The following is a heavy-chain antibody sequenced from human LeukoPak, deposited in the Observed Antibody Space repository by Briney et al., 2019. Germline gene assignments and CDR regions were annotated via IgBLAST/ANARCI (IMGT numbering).Heavy chain of an antibody. V-gene: IGHV3-48*01. CDR3: ARKMLQRGYYYGMDV. D-gene: IGHD2-15*01. CDR2: ISSSSNTI. CDR1: GFTLSSYS. Sequence: GGSLRLSCAASGFTLSSYSMYWVRQAPGKGLEWVSYISSSSNTIYYADSVKGRFTISRDNAKNSLYLQMNSLRAEDTAVYYCARKMLQRGYYYGMDVWGQGTTVTVFS. J-gene: IGHJ6*02.